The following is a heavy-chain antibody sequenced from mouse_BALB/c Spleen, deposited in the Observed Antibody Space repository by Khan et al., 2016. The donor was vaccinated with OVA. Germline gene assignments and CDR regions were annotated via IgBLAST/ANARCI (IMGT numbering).Heavy chain of an antibody. CDR2: IDPANGYT. J-gene: IGHJ3*01. Sequence: EVQLQQSGAEFVKPGASVKLSCTASGFNIKDTYMHWVKQRPEQGLEWIGRIDPANGYTKYDPKFQGKATITADTSSNTAYLHLNSLTSEDTDVYYCARITYYDVSYWGQGTLVTVSA. CDR1: GFNIKDTY. CDR3: ARITYYDVSY. V-gene: IGHV14-3*02. D-gene: IGHD2-4*01.